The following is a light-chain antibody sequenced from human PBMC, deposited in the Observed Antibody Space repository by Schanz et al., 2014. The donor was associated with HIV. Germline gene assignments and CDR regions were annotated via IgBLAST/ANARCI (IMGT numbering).Light chain of an antibody. Sequence: QSVLTQPPSASGSPGQSVTISCTGTSSDVGGYNYVSWYQQHPGKAPKLMIYEVSERPSGVSDRFSGSMSGNTASLTISGLQAEDEADYYCSSYTSSSTVVFGGGTKLTVL. CDR1: SSDVGGYNY. V-gene: IGLV2-14*01. CDR2: EVS. J-gene: IGLJ2*01. CDR3: SSYTSSSTVV.